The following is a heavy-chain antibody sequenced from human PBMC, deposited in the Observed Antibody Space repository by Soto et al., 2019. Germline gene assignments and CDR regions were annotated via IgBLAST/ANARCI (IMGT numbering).Heavy chain of an antibody. CDR2: ISYPGTDK. J-gene: IGHJ6*02. CDR3: ARPRSSSDYYFYYGMDV. V-gene: IGHV3-30*03. D-gene: IGHD6-6*01. CDR1: VFTVSRFG. Sequence: GALRLSCAAPVFTVSRFGMHWVRQAPGKGLEWVAVISYPGTDKYYTDSVKGRFTVSRDNFKNTLYLQMDSLRTEDTALYYCARPRSSSDYYFYYGMDVWGQGTTVTVSS.